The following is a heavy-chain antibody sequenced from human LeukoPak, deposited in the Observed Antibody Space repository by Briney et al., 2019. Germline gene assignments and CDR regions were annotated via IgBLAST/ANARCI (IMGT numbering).Heavy chain of an antibody. J-gene: IGHJ5*02. V-gene: IGHV4-61*02. Sequence: SETLSLTCTVSGGSISSGSYYWSWIRQPAGKGLEWIGRIYTSGSTNYNPSLKSRVTISVDTSKNQFSLKLSSVTAADTAVYYCARHLVLSQSWFDPWGQGTLVTVSS. CDR3: ARHLVLSQSWFDP. CDR2: IYTSGST. D-gene: IGHD2-8*01. CDR1: GGSISSGSYY.